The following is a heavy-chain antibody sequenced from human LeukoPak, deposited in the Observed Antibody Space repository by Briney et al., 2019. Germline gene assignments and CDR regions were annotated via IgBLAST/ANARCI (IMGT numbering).Heavy chain of an antibody. D-gene: IGHD3-22*01. Sequence: GGSLRLSCATSGFTFTDYWMSWVRQAPGKGLEWVAHIKQDGTEEYYLDSVRGRFTVSRDNANNSLLLQMNSLRVDDTAVYYCTRGDYYDSSGYRFDSWGQGTLVTVSS. CDR2: IKQDGTEE. CDR1: GFTFTDYW. V-gene: IGHV3-7*04. J-gene: IGHJ4*02. CDR3: TRGDYYDSSGYRFDS.